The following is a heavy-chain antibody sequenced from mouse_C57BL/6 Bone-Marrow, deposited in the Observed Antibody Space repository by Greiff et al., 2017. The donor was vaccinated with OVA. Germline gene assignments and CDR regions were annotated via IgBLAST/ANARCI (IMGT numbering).Heavy chain of an antibody. Sequence: EVQLQESGGDLVKPGGSLKLSCAASGFTFSSYGMSWVRQTPDKRLEWVATISSGGSYTYYPDSVQGRFTIARDNAKNTLYLQMSSLKSEDTAMYYCARREYYGSWYFDVWGTGTTVTVSS. CDR2: ISSGGSYT. J-gene: IGHJ1*03. V-gene: IGHV5-6*01. CDR3: ARREYYGSWYFDV. D-gene: IGHD1-1*01. CDR1: GFTFSSYG.